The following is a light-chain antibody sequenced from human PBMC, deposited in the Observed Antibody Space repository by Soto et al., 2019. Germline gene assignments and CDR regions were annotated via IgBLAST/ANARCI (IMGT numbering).Light chain of an antibody. CDR2: GAS. CDR1: QGINNY. V-gene: IGKV1-27*01. J-gene: IGKJ1*01. Sequence: DIQMTQSPSSLSASVGDRVTITCRASQGINNYLAWYQQKPGRVPQLLIYGASTFHAGVPCRFRGSGSGTDFTLTISSLQPDAGVNSFCQQYYGAPSSFGHRTKVEIK. CDR3: QQYYGAPSS.